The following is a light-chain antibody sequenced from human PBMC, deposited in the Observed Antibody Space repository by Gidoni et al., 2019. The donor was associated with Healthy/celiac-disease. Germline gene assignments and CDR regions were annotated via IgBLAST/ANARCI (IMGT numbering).Light chain of an antibody. Sequence: EIVLTQSPGTLSLSPGERATLSCRASQSVSSSYLAWYQQKPGQAPRLLIYGASSRATGIPDRFSGSGSGTDFTLTISRLEPEVLAVSYCQHYGSSPWTFGQGTKVEIK. CDR1: QSVSSSY. CDR2: GAS. V-gene: IGKV3-20*01. J-gene: IGKJ1*01. CDR3: QHYGSSPWT.